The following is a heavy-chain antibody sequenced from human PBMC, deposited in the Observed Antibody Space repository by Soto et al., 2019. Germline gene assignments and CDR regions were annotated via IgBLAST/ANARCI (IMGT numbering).Heavy chain of an antibody. CDR3: ARIDYDSGPERLFDP. Sequence: QVHLVQYGAEVKRPGASVKVSCKASGYTFTSYNIDWVRQATGQGLEWMGWMNPNTGHTGYAQKFQGRVTMTSDTSISTAYMELSSLRSEDTAVYYCARIDYDSGPERLFDPWGQGTLITVSS. J-gene: IGHJ5*01. CDR2: MNPNTGHT. V-gene: IGHV1-8*01. D-gene: IGHD3-10*01. CDR1: GYTFTSYN.